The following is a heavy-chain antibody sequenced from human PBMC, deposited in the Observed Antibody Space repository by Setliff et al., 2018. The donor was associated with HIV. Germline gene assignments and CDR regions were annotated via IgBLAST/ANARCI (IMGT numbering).Heavy chain of an antibody. CDR2: IIPILGTT. V-gene: IGHV1-69*10. D-gene: IGHD2-2*01. J-gene: IGHJ4*02. CDR1: GGRFSNYG. Sequence: SVKVSCKASGGRFSNYGISWVRQAPGQGLEWMGGIIPILGTTNYAQMFQGRVTFTRDTSASTAYMELSSLGSEDTAVYYCVRRAAAAEVFDYWGQGTLVTVSS. CDR3: VRRAAAAEVFDY.